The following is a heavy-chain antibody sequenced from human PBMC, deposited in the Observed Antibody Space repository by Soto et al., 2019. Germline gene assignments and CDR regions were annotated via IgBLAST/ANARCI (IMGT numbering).Heavy chain of an antibody. Sequence: QVQLVQSGPDVKKPGASVKISCKASGYTFNTYGFTWVRQAPGQGRERMGWIGAHNGDTNYVQKFQGRVTMTTETSTTTSYMEIRNLTSDDTAVYVCARDWRGAEGFDPWGQGTLVTVSS. CDR3: ARDWRGAEGFDP. D-gene: IGHD3-3*01. J-gene: IGHJ5*02. V-gene: IGHV1-18*01. CDR2: IGAHNGDT. CDR1: GYTFNTYG.